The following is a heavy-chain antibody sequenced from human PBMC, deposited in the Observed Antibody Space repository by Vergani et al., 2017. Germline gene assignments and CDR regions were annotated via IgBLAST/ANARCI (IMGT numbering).Heavy chain of an antibody. D-gene: IGHD1-26*01. V-gene: IGHV4-39*07. CDR3: ARRRAVGATRANFDY. CDR2: IYYSGST. CDR1: GGSISSSSYY. J-gene: IGHJ4*02. Sequence: QLQLQESGPGLVKPSETLSLTCTVSGGSISSSSYYWGWIRQPPGKGLEWIGSIYYSGSTYYNPSLKSRVTISVDTSKNQFSLKLSSVTAADTAVYYCARRRAVGATRANFDYWGQGTLVTVSS.